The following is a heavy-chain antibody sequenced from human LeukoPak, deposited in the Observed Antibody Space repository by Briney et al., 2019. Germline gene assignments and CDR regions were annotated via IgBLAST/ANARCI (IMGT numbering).Heavy chain of an antibody. V-gene: IGHV1-2*02. CDR2: INPNSGGT. CDR3: ATSTTVTTLLGY. CDR1: GYTFTGYY. D-gene: IGHD4-17*01. J-gene: IGHJ4*02. Sequence: ASVKVSCKASGYTFTGYYMHWVRQAPGQGLEWMGWINPNSGGTNYAQKFQGRVTMTRDTSIGTAYMELSRLRSDDTAVYYCATSTTVTTLLGYWGQGTLVTVSS.